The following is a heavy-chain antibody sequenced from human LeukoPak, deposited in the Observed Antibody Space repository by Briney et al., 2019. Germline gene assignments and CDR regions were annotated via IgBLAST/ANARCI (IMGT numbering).Heavy chain of an antibody. CDR3: ARDRWTSGYDHNFDY. CDR2: IYYSGST. J-gene: IGHJ4*02. Sequence: SETLSLTCTVSGGSISSGDYYWSWIRQPPGKGLEWIGSIYYSGSTYYSPSLKSRVTISVDTSKNQFSLKLSSVTAADTAVYYCARDRWTSGYDHNFDYWGQGTLVTVSS. V-gene: IGHV4-39*07. CDR1: GGSISSGDYY. D-gene: IGHD5-12*01.